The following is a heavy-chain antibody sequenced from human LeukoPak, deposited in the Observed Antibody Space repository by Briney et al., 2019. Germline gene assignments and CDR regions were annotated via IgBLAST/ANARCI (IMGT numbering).Heavy chain of an antibody. CDR3: AKDPPNMPFVTGFDHFP. J-gene: IGHJ5*02. CDR2: IISSGAVT. Sequence: GGSLRLSCAASGFTFSNYVMIWLGQAPGKGLAWVASIISSGAVTYHADSVKGRFTMSRDNSKSTLYLQMTSVRAEDSAVYYCAKDPPNMPFVTGFDHFPWGQGTLVTVS. D-gene: IGHD3-9*01. V-gene: IGHV3-23*01. CDR1: GFTFSNYV.